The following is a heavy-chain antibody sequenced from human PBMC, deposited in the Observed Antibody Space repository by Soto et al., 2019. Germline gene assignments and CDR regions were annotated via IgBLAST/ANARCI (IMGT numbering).Heavy chain of an antibody. V-gene: IGHV3-30*18. CDR2: ISYDGSNK. Sequence: YLRPSCAASGFTFSSYGMHWVRQAPGKRQEWVAVISYDGSNKYYADSVKGRFTISRDNSKNTLYLQMNSLRAEDTAVYYCEKRLNCSGCRWTCRWLGIWGKGSLATVS. CDR1: GFTFSSYG. CDR3: EKRLNCSGCRWTCRWLGI. D-gene: IGHD2-15*01. J-gene: IGHJ4*02.